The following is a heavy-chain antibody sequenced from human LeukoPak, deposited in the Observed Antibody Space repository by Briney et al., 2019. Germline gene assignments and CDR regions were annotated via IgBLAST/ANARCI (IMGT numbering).Heavy chain of an antibody. CDR3: ARVGDWNDGSSDY. CDR2: INAGNGNT. Sequence: ASVKVSCKASGYTFTSYAMHWVRQAPGQRLEWMGWINAGNGNTKYSQKFQGRVTMTTDTSTSTAYMELRSLRSDDTAVYYCARVGDWNDGSSDYWGQGTLVTVSS. CDR1: GYTFTSYA. J-gene: IGHJ4*02. D-gene: IGHD1-1*01. V-gene: IGHV1-3*01.